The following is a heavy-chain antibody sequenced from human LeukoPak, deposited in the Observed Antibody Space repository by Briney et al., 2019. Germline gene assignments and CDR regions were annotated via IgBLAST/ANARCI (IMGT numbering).Heavy chain of an antibody. J-gene: IGHJ5*02. CDR1: GYTFTSYY. V-gene: IGHV1-46*01. CDR2: INPSGGST. CDR3: ARDRDSSGWTNWFDP. D-gene: IGHD6-19*01. Sequence: ASVKVSCKASGYTFTSYYMHWVRQAPGQGLEWMGIINPSGGSTSYAQKFQGRATMTRDTSTSTVYMELSSLRSEDTAVYYCARDRDSSGWTNWFDPWGQGTLVTVSS.